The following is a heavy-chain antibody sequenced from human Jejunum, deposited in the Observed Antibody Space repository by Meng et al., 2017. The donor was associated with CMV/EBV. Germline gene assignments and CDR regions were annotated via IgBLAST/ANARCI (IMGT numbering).Heavy chain of an antibody. CDR2: INPKNGDT. D-gene: IGHD1-26*01. CDR3: ATTYSGRYETS. V-gene: IGHV1-2*02. J-gene: IGHJ4*02. Sequence: SWKASGYTFTGYQMHWVRQAPGQGLEWVGRINPKNGDTKYAEKLQGRVTMTRDTSITTAYMEVSRLRSDDTALYYCATTYSGRYETSWGQGTLVTVSS. CDR1: GYTFTGYQ.